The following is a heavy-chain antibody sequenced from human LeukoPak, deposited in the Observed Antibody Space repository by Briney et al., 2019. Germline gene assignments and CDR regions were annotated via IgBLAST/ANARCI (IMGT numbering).Heavy chain of an antibody. D-gene: IGHD6-19*01. CDR2: IYYSGST. V-gene: IGHV4-39*01. CDR1: GGAISSSSYY. J-gene: IGHJ4*02. Sequence: PSETLSLTCTVSGGAISSSSYYWGWLRQPPGKGLEWIGSIYYSGSTYYNPSLKSRVTISVDTSKNQFSLKLSSVTAADTAVYYCARLAYSSGKIDYWGQGTLVTVSS. CDR3: ARLAYSSGKIDY.